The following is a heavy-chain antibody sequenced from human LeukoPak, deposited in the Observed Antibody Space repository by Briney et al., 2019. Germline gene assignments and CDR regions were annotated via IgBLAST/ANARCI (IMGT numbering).Heavy chain of an antibody. J-gene: IGHJ2*01. CDR3: ARGLRDGYSNYWYFDL. CDR2: ISSSSSYI. D-gene: IGHD5-24*01. V-gene: IGHV3-21*01. CDR1: GFTFSSYS. Sequence: GGSLRLSCAASGFTFSSYSMNWVRQAPGKGLEWVSSISSSSSYIYYADSVKGRFTISRDNAKNSLYLQMNSLRAEDTAVYYCARGLRDGYSNYWYFDLWGRGTLVTVSS.